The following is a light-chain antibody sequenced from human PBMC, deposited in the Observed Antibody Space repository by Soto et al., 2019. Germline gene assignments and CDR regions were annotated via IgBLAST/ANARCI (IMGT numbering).Light chain of an antibody. CDR1: QSVSNN. CDR2: DAS. CDR3: QHGGT. J-gene: IGKJ5*01. V-gene: IGKV3-11*01. Sequence: EIVLTQSPATLSLSPGERATVSCRASQSVSNNLGWYQQKPGQAPRLLIYDASNRATGISARFSGSGSGTDFTLTISSLGAEDFAVYYCQHGGTFGQGARLEIK.